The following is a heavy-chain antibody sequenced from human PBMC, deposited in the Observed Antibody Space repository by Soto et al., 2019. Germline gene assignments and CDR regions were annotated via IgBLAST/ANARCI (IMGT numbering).Heavy chain of an antibody. CDR2: ISGSGGST. Sequence: GGSLRLSCAASGFTFSSYAMSWVRQAPGKGLEWASAISGSGGSTYYADSVKGRFTISRDNSKNTLYLQMNSLRAEDTAVYYCAKDSLSYDFWSGYSSYYYYGMDVWGQGTTVTVSS. V-gene: IGHV3-23*01. D-gene: IGHD3-3*01. J-gene: IGHJ6*02. CDR1: GFTFSSYA. CDR3: AKDSLSYDFWSGYSSYYYYGMDV.